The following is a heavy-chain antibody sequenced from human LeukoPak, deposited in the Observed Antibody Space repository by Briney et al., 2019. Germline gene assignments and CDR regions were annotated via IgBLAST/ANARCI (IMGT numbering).Heavy chain of an antibody. CDR2: IYSGGST. D-gene: IGHD1-1*01. J-gene: IGHJ4*02. V-gene: IGHV3-53*01. CDR3: ARDRGNWNDGGYFDY. CDR1: GFTVSSNY. Sequence: PGGSLRLSCAASGFTVSSNYMSWVRQAPGKGLEWVSVIYSGGSTYYADSVKGQFTISRDNSKNTLYLQMNSLRAEDTAVYYCARDRGNWNDGGYFDYWGQGTLVTVSS.